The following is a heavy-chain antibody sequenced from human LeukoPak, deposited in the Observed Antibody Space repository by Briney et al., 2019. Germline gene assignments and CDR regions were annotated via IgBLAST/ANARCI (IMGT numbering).Heavy chain of an antibody. CDR1: GYSFTTNW. CDR2: IYPDDSDT. J-gene: IGHJ4*02. V-gene: IGHV5-51*01. D-gene: IGHD2-8*01. CDR3: ARLTGCTNGVCFMLDY. Sequence: GESLKISCKGSGYSFTTNWIGWVRQMPGKGLEWMGIIYPDDSDTRYSPSFQGQVTISADKAISTAFLQWSSLKASDSAMYYCARLTGCTNGVCFMLDYWGPGNPGHRLL.